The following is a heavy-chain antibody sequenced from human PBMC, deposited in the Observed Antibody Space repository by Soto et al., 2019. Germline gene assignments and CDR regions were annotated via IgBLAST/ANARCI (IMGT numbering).Heavy chain of an antibody. J-gene: IGHJ4*02. V-gene: IGHV1-69*01. Sequence: QVQLVQSGAEVKKPGSSVKVACKASGGIFSNYVLNWVRQAPGQGLEWMGGIIPIFGTGNYAQKFQGRVTITADESTTTASMELRGLRSEYTAVCYCARRYYNSSGYFDYWGQGTLVTVSS. D-gene: IGHD3-22*01. CDR1: GGIFSNYV. CDR2: IIPIFGTG. CDR3: ARRYYNSSGYFDY.